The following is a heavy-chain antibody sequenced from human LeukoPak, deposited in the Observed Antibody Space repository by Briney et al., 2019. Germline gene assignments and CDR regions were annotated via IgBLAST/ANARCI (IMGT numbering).Heavy chain of an antibody. J-gene: IGHJ4*02. CDR3: ASGSSGYYYGPFDY. CDR1: GGSISSYY. CDR2: IYYSGST. V-gene: IGHV4-59*01. Sequence: SETLSLTCTVSGGSISSYYWSWIRQPPGKGLEWIGYIYYSGSTNYNPSLKSRVTISVDTSRNQFSLKLSSVTAADTAVYYCASGSSGYYYGPFDYWGQGTLVTVSS. D-gene: IGHD3-22*01.